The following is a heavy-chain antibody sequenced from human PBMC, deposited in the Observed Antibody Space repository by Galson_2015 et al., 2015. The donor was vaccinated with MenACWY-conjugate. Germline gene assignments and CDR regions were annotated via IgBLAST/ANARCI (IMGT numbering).Heavy chain of an antibody. CDR2: ISGSGGST. J-gene: IGHJ4*02. V-gene: IGHV3-23*01. Sequence: SLRLSCAASGFTFSSYAMSWVRQAPGKGLEWVSAISGSGGSTYYADSVKGRFTISRDNSKNSLYLQMNSLRAEDTAVYYCARDPAARDDYGLDYWGQGTLVTVSS. D-gene: IGHD5-24*01. CDR1: GFTFSSYA. CDR3: ARDPAARDDYGLDY.